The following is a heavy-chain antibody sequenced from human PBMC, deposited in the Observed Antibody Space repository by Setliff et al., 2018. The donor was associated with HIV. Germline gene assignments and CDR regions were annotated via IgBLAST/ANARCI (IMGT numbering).Heavy chain of an antibody. Sequence: ASVKVSCKTSGYTFTGYHMHWVRQAPGQGLEGMGWINRNSGCTIYAQKFQDRVTMTRDTSSSTAYMELSRLRSDDTAVYYCARLRGPGSPFNTWDQGTLVTVSS. D-gene: IGHD5-12*01. CDR3: ARLRGPGSPFNT. J-gene: IGHJ5*02. CDR1: GYTFTGYH. CDR2: INRNSGCT. V-gene: IGHV1-2*02.